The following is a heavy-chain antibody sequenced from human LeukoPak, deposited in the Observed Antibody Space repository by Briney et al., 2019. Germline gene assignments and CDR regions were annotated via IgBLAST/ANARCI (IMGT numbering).Heavy chain of an antibody. J-gene: IGHJ4*02. V-gene: IGHV4-34*01. CDR3: AGQKWLVLNFDY. CDR1: GGSFSGYY. CDR2: INHSGST. Sequence: PSETLSLTCAVYGGSFSGYYWSWIRQPPGKGLEWIGEINHSGSTNYNPSLKSRVTISVDTSKNQFSLKLSSVTAADTAVYYCAGQKWLVLNFDYWGQGTLVTVSS. D-gene: IGHD6-19*01.